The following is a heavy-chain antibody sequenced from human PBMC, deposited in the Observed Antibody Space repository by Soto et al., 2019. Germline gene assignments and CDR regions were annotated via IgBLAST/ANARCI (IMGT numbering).Heavy chain of an antibody. V-gene: IGHV1-18*01. Sequence: QVQLVQSGAEVKKPGASGKVSCKASGYTFTSYGLRWVRQAPGQGLEWMGWISAYNGNTNYAQKLQGRVTMTTDTSTSTAYMELRSLRSDDTAVYYFATSLLRAAAGTGDDAFDSWGQGTMVTVSS. CDR2: ISAYNGNT. D-gene: IGHD6-13*01. CDR1: GYTFTSYG. CDR3: ATSLLRAAAGTGDDAFDS. J-gene: IGHJ3*02.